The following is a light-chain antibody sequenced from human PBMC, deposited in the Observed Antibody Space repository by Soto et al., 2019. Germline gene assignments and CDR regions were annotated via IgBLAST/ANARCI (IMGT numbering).Light chain of an antibody. CDR2: DST. CDR3: HQRNQ. Sequence: EDVLSQYQVTRSLSRGEIALLSCRASQFLSSYLAWYQQIPGQPPRLLIYDSTNRAAGIPARFRGSRSGTDLTLTISSVEPEDFAMYYCHQRNQVGQGTRLEI. CDR1: QFLSSY. J-gene: IGKJ5*01. V-gene: IGKV3-11*01.